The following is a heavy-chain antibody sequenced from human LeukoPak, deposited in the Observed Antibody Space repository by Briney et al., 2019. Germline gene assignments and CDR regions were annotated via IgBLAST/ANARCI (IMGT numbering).Heavy chain of an antibody. CDR2: IYYSGST. CDR1: GGSISSYY. CDR3: ARGMTTVVSTFDY. D-gene: IGHD4-23*01. Sequence: SETLSLTCTVSGGSISSYYWSWNRQPPGKGLEWIGYIYYSGSTNYNPSLKSRVTISVDTSKNQFSLKLSSVTAADTAVYYCARGMTTVVSTFDYWGQGTLVTVSS. V-gene: IGHV4-59*01. J-gene: IGHJ4*02.